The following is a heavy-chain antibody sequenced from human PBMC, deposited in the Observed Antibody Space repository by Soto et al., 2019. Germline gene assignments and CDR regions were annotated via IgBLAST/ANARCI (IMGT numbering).Heavy chain of an antibody. J-gene: IGHJ6*02. D-gene: IGHD5-18*01. Sequence: QVQLQESGPGLVKPSGTLSLTCAVSGGSISSSNWWSWVRQPPGKGREWIGEIYHSGSTNYNQSLNSRVTISVDKSKSQFSRKLSSVTACDTAVDYCAVTELWLRNPMYVWDPGTTVTVSS. CDR2: IYHSGST. CDR3: AVTELWLRNPMYV. CDR1: GGSISSSNW. V-gene: IGHV4-4*02.